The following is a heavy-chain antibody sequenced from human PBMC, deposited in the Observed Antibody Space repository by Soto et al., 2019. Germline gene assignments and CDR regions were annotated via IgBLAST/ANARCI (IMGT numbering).Heavy chain of an antibody. Sequence: PSETLSLTCTVSGDSISNSDYYWNWIRQSPGKGLEWIASIDYSGSTYYNPSLKSRVVISADTSKNLFSLKLRSVTAADTALYFCARDGSYYYGFDVWGQGTTATVSS. J-gene: IGHJ6*02. CDR1: GDSISNSDYY. V-gene: IGHV4-30-4*01. CDR3: ARDGSYYYGFDV. CDR2: IDYSGST.